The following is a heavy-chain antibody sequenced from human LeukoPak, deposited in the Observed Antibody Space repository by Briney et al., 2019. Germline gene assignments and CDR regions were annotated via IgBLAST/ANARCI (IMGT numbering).Heavy chain of an antibody. CDR2: ISSSRTTT. CDR3: ARGPYGDYDSYYGVDV. D-gene: IGHD4-17*01. J-gene: IGHJ6*02. V-gene: IGHV3-48*01. CDR1: GFTFSTYS. Sequence: GGSLRLSCAASGFTFSTYSMNWVRQAPGKGLERVSYISSSRTTTFYTDSVKGRFTISRDNAKNSLYLQMNSLRVEDTAVYYCARGPYGDYDSYYGVDVWGQGTTVTVS.